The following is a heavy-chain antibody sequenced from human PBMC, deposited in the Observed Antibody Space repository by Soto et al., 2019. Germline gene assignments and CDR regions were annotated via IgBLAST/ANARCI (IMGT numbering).Heavy chain of an antibody. CDR1: GYNFPNYV. D-gene: IGHD2-21*01. Sequence: ASVKVSCKASGYNFPNYVMHWVRQAPGQRLEWMGWTHTGTGDATYSEKFQGRVTITWDTSATTAYVELSSLRSEDTAVYYCARDLIATGGALMDFWGQGTMVTVSS. V-gene: IGHV1-3*04. CDR3: ARDLIATGGALMDF. J-gene: IGHJ4*02. CDR2: THTGTGDA.